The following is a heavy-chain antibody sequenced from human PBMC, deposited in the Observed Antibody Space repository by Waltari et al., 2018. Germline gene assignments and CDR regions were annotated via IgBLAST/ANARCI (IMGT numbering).Heavy chain of an antibody. Sequence: EVQLVESGGGLVQPDRSLRLSCAASGFTFDDYSLHWVRQAPGKGLEWVSGISWNSGSIGYADSVKGRFTISRDNAKNSLYLQMNSLRAEDTALYYCAKDRREAGGWQSGTFDIWGQGTMVTVSS. D-gene: IGHD6-19*01. CDR2: ISWNSGSI. V-gene: IGHV3-9*01. CDR3: AKDRREAGGWQSGTFDI. J-gene: IGHJ3*02. CDR1: GFTFDDYS.